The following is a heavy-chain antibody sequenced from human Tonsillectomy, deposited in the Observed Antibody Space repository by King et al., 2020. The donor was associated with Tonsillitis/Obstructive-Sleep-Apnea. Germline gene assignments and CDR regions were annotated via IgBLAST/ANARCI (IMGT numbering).Heavy chain of an antibody. D-gene: IGHD1-26*01. V-gene: IGHV1-18*01. CDR3: ARGPHSGSYRPLYFDY. Sequence: VQLVESGAEVKKPGASVKVSCKASGYTFTSYGISWVRQAPGQGLEGMGWISAYNGKTNYAHKLQGRVTRTTATSTSTAYMELRSLSSDDTAVYYCARGPHSGSYRPLYFDYWGQGTLVTVSS. J-gene: IGHJ4*02. CDR2: ISAYNGKT. CDR1: GYTFTSYG.